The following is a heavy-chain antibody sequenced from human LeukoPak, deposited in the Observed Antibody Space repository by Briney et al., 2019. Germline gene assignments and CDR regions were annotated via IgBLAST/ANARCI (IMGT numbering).Heavy chain of an antibody. CDR2: ISSDGSNK. CDR1: GFTFSSYA. Sequence: PGGSLRLSCAASGFTFSSYAMHWVRQAPGKGLEWVALISSDGSNKYYTDSVKGRFTISRDNSKNTLYLQMNSLRAEDTAVYSCAKDCYGDCFFDYWGQGTLVTVSS. D-gene: IGHD2-21*02. CDR3: AKDCYGDCFFDY. V-gene: IGHV3-30*18. J-gene: IGHJ4*02.